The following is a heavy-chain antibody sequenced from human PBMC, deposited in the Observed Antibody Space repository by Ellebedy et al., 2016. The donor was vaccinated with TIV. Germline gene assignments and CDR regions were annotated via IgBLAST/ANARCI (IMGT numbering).Heavy chain of an antibody. V-gene: IGHV3-30*18. Sequence: PGGSLRFSCAASGFTFSNYGMHWVRQAPGKGLEWVAVISYDGSNKNYADSVKGRFTISRDNSKNTLDLQMNSLRAEDTAVYYCAKALDYGDGYGMNVWGQGTTVTVSS. CDR3: AKALDYGDGYGMNV. CDR1: GFTFSNYG. CDR2: ISYDGSNK. J-gene: IGHJ6*02. D-gene: IGHD4-17*01.